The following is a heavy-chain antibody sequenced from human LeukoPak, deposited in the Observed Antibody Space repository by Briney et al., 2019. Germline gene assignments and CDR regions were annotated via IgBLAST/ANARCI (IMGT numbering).Heavy chain of an antibody. CDR1: GYTFTSYD. D-gene: IGHD3-22*01. CDR3: ARRGNYDSSGYYPNWFDP. V-gene: IGHV1-8*01. CDR2: MNPNSGNT. Sequence: VASVKVSCKASGYTFTSYDINWVRQATGQGLEWMGWMNPNSGNTGYAQKFQGGVTMTRNTSISTAYMELSSLRSEDTAVYYCARRGNYDSSGYYPNWFDPWGQGTLVTVSS. J-gene: IGHJ5*02.